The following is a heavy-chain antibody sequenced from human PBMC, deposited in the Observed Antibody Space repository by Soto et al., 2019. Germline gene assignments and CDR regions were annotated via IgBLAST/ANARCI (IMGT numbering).Heavy chain of an antibody. CDR2: ISAYNGNT. J-gene: IGHJ6*02. D-gene: IGHD5-18*01. CDR3: ARYYVDTAIYYYGMDV. V-gene: IGHV1-18*01. CDR1: GYTFTSYG. Sequence: ASVKVSCKASGYTFTSYGISWVRQAPGQGLEWMGWISAYNGNTNYAQKLQGRVTMTTDTSTSTAYMELRSLRSDDTAVYYCARYYVDTAIYYYGMDVWGQGTTVTVSS.